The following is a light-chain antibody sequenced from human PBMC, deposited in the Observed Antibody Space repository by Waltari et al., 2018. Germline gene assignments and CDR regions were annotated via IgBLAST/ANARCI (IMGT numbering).Light chain of an antibody. CDR2: SAS. CDR1: ETISTS. CDR3: QQSFRRGVT. J-gene: IGKJ4*01. V-gene: IGKV1-39*01. Sequence: DIQMTQSPSSLSASVGDSVTITCRAGETISTSLNSYQQKPGKAPKLLIYSASTLHSGVPSRLSGSGSGTDFTLTISSLQPEDLATYYCQQSFRRGVTFGGGTKVEIK.